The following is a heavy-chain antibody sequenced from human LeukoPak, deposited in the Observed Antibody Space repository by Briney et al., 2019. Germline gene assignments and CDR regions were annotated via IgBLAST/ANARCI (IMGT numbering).Heavy chain of an antibody. CDR2: ISSSGSAK. CDR1: GITFSSCE. J-gene: IGHJ4*02. CDR3: ARDAEGHNWNDFDY. Sequence: GGSLRLSCAASGITFSSCEMNWVRQAPGKGLEWVSYISSSGSAKYYADSVKGRFTISRDNAKNSLYLQMNSLRAEDTAVYYCARDAEGHNWNDFDYWGQGTLVTVSS. D-gene: IGHD1-20*01. V-gene: IGHV3-48*03.